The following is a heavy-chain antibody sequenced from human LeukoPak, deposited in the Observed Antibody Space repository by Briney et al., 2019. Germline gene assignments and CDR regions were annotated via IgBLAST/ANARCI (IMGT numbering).Heavy chain of an antibody. D-gene: IGHD4-17*01. J-gene: IGHJ3*02. CDR2: ISSSSSTI. CDR1: GFTFSSYS. V-gene: IGHV3-48*02. CDR3: ALGVTTVNAFDI. Sequence: GGSLRLSCAASGFTFSSYSMNWVRQAPGKGLEWVSYISSSSSTIYYADSVKGRFTISRDNAKNSLYLQMNSLRDEATAVYYCALGVTTVNAFDIWGQGTMVTVS.